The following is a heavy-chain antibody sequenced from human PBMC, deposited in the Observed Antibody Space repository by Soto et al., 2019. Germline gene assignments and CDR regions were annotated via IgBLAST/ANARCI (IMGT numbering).Heavy chain of an antibody. CDR1: GGSISSYY. CDR3: ARVGPYDFWSGYSTRNPYYYYYYMDV. J-gene: IGHJ6*03. V-gene: IGHV4-59*01. CDR2: IYYSGST. Sequence: SETLSLTCTVSGGSISSYYWSWIRQPPGKGLEWIGYIYYSGSTNYNPSLKSRVTISVDTSKNQFSLKLSSVTAADTAVYYCARVGPYDFWSGYSTRNPYYYYYYMDVWGKGTTVTVSS. D-gene: IGHD3-3*01.